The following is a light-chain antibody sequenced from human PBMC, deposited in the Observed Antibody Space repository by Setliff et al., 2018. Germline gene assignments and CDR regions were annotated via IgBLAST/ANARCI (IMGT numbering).Light chain of an antibody. Sequence: QSALTQPPSVSGATRQRVTISCTGSSSNIGAGYDINWYQQLTGTAPILLIYRNNPRPSGVPDRFSGSKSVTSASLAISGLQFEEEADYYCAAWDDCINGEVVGSGTKVTVL. CDR3: AAWDDCINGEV. V-gene: IGLV1-44*01. CDR1: SSNIGAGYD. CDR2: RNN. J-gene: IGLJ1*01.